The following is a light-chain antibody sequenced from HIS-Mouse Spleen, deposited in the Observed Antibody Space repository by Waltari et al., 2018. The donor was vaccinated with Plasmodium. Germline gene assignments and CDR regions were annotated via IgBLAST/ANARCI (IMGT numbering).Light chain of an antibody. CDR2: DAA. CDR3: QQYDNLPPLFT. Sequence: DLQMTQSPSSLSASVGDRVTLTCQASQDISNYLNWYQQNPGKAPKLLIYDAANLETGVPSRFSGSGSGTDFTFTISSLQPEDIATYYCQQYDNLPPLFTFGPGTKVDIK. CDR1: QDISNY. J-gene: IGKJ3*01. V-gene: IGKV1-33*01.